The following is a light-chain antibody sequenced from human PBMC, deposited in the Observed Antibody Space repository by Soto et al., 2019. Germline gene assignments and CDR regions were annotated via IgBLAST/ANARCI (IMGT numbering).Light chain of an antibody. CDR1: RSNIGNNA. CDR2: YDD. V-gene: IGLV1-36*01. J-gene: IGLJ2*01. CDR3: AAWDDNVNGPV. Sequence: QSVLTQPPSVSEAPRQRVTTSCFGSRSNIGNNAVNWYQQVPGKPPKLLIYYDDLLPSGVSDRFSGSKSGTSASLAISGLQSEDEADYYCAAWDDNVNGPVFGGGTKLTVL.